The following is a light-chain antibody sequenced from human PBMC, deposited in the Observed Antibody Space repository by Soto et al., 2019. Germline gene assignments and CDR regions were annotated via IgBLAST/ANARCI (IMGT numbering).Light chain of an antibody. CDR1: SSDIGSYNF. CDR3: ESYAGSNTYV. J-gene: IGLJ1*01. V-gene: IGLV2-8*01. CDR2: EVV. Sequence: QSALAQPASVSGSPGQSITISCTGTSSDIGSYNFVSWYQQYPGKAPRLIIYEVVQRPSGVPDRFSGSKSGNTASLTVSGLQAADKADYFCESYAGSNTYVFGSGTNVTVL.